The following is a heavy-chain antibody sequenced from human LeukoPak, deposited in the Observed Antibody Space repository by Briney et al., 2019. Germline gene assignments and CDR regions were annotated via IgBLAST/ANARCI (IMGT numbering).Heavy chain of an antibody. CDR1: GFSISNGYY. V-gene: IGHV4-38-2*02. Sequence: PSETLSLTCTVSGFSISNGYYWGWIRQPPGKGLEWLGTIYHSGTSYYNPSLKSRVTISVDTSRNQFSLKLSSLTAADTAVYYCARRGFGELFSSLDFWGQGTLVTVSS. D-gene: IGHD3-10*01. CDR3: ARRGFGELFSSLDF. CDR2: IYHSGTS. J-gene: IGHJ4*02.